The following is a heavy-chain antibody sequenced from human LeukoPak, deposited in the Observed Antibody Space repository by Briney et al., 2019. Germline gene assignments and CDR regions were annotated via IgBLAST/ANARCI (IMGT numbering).Heavy chain of an antibody. J-gene: IGHJ1*01. CDR1: GFSFSSYA. V-gene: IGHV3-23*01. CDR2: ISGSGATT. CDR3: AKAGDYGDYGQH. Sequence: PGGSLRLSCAASGFSFSSYAMSWVRQTPGKGLEWVSSISGSGATTYYADSVKGRFTISRDNSKNTLYLQMNSLRAEDTAVYYCAKAGDYGDYGQHWGQSTLATVSS. D-gene: IGHD4-17*01.